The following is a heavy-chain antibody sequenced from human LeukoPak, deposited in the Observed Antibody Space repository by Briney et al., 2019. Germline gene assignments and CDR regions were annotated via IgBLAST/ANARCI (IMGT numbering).Heavy chain of an antibody. J-gene: IGHJ4*02. D-gene: IGHD5-12*01. CDR3: ARAIAGLDSGYENYFDY. CDR1: GYTFTGYY. CDR2: INPNSGGT. V-gene: IGHV1-2*04. Sequence: ASLKVSCKASGYTFTGYYMRWVRQAPGQGLEWMGWINPNSGGTNYAQKFQGWVTMTRDTSISTAYMELSRLRSDDTAVYYCARAIAGLDSGYENYFDYWGQGTLVTVSS.